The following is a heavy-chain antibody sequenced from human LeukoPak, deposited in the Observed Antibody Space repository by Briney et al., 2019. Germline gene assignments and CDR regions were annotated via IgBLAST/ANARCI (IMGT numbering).Heavy chain of an antibody. CDR1: GYTFIDYY. CDR2: ISPYSGGT. D-gene: IGHD2-15*01. V-gene: IGHV1-2*06. Sequence: ASVKVSCKASGYTFIDYYIHWVRQAPGQGVEWMGRISPYSGGTDYAQRFQGRVTMTRDTSISTAYMELSRLSSDDTAVYYCARTWGTGACSGSRCYNPDYDYWGQGPPVTVSS. CDR3: ARTWGTGACSGSRCYNPDYDY. J-gene: IGHJ4*02.